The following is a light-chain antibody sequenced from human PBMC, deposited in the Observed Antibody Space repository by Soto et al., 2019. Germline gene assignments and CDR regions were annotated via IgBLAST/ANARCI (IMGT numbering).Light chain of an antibody. V-gene: IGKV1-39*01. J-gene: IGKJ1*01. CDR2: AAS. CDR3: QQSDSMPWT. CDR1: QIISGY. Sequence: IEVTQSPPSLSAAVGERVTITCRASQIISGYLNWYQQKSGQAPKLLMYAASTLQSGVPSRFSGSGSGTDFTLTISSLQPEDSATYYCQQSDSMPWTCGQGTKVDIK.